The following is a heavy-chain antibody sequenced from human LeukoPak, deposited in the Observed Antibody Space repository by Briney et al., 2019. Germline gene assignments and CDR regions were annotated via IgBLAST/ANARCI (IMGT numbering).Heavy chain of an antibody. J-gene: IGHJ3*02. CDR2: INPDDKST. V-gene: IGHV3-74*01. D-gene: IGHD4-23*01. CDR1: GFTFSKYW. CDR3: LTIVETPIDAFDI. Sequence: QAGGSLRLSCAASGFTFSKYWLHWVRQPPGRGLVWLARINPDDKSTSYADSVKGRFTISIDDAKETLFLQMNSLTAEDTAVYYCLTIVETPIDAFDIWGQGAMVTASS.